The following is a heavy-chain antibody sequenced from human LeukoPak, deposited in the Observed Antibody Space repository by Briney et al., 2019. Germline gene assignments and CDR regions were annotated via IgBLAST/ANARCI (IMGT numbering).Heavy chain of an antibody. CDR3: AKDRWGDSPDNYFDY. J-gene: IGHJ4*02. CDR1: GFTFSSYE. Sequence: GGTLRLSCAASGFTFSSYEMTWVRQAPGKGLEWVSYISSSGSTIYYADSEKGRFTISRDNAKNSLYLQMNSLRAEDTAVYYCAKDRWGDSPDNYFDYWGQGTLVTVSS. D-gene: IGHD3-22*01. V-gene: IGHV3-48*03. CDR2: ISSSGSTI.